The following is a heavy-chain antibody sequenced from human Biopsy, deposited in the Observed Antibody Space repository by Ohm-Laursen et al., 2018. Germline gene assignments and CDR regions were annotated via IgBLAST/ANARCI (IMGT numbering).Heavy chain of an antibody. D-gene: IGHD4-17*01. CDR1: GVTLSGYA. Sequence: SLRLSCAASGVTLSGYAMNWVRQAPGKSLEWVSSITGGGNYINYADSVRGRFTISRDNSKNSVYLVMSSLRAEDTAVYFCATAAYAPPYFDLWGRGTVVTVSS. V-gene: IGHV3-21*06. CDR3: ATAAYAPPYFDL. J-gene: IGHJ4*02. CDR2: ITGGGNYI.